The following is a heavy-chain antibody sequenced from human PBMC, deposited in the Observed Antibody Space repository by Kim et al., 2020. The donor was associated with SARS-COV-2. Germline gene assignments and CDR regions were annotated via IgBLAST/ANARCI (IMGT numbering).Heavy chain of an antibody. CDR2: IIPIFGTA. CDR1: GGTFSSYA. J-gene: IGHJ6*02. V-gene: IGHV1-69*13. CDR3: ASDDVGSGSYYISHYYYYGMDA. D-gene: IGHD3-10*01. Sequence: SVKVSCKASGGTFSSYAISWVRQAPGQGLEWMGGIIPIFGTANYAQKFQGRVTITADESTSTAYMELSSLRSEDTAVYYCASDDVGSGSYYISHYYYYGMDAWGQGTTVTVSS.